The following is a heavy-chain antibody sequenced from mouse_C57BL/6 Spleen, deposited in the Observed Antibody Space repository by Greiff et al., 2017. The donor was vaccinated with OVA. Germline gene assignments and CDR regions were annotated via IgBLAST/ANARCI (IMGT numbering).Heavy chain of an antibody. CDR1: GYTFTSYW. V-gene: IGHV1-64*01. Sequence: VQLQQPGAELVKPGASVKLSCKASGYTFTSYWMPWVKQRPGQGLEWIGMIHPNSGSTNSNEKFKSKATLTVDKSSSTAYMQLSSLTSEDSAVYYCARKDYGSSFAYWGQGTLVTVSA. CDR3: ARKDYGSSFAY. J-gene: IGHJ3*01. D-gene: IGHD1-1*01. CDR2: IHPNSGST.